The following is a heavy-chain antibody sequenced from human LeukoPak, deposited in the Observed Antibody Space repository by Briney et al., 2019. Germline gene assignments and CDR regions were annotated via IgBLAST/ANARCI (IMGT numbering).Heavy chain of an antibody. D-gene: IGHD3-22*01. CDR1: GGTFSSHA. J-gene: IGHJ4*02. Sequence: SVKVSCKASGGTFSSHAISWVRQAPGQGLEWMGGIIPIFGTANYAQKFQGRVTITADESTSTAYMELSSLRSEDTAVYYCAREGYYDSSGYYPFDYWGQGTLVTVSS. V-gene: IGHV1-69*13. CDR3: AREGYYDSSGYYPFDY. CDR2: IIPIFGTA.